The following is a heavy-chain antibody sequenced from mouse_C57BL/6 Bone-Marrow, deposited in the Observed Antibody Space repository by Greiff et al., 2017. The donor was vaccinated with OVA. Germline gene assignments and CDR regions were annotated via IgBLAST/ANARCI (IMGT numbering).Heavy chain of an antibody. D-gene: IGHD3-2*02. V-gene: IGHV5-2*01. J-gene: IGHJ4*01. CDR1: EYEFPSHD. CDR2: INSDGGST. Sequence: EVQLQESGGGLVQPGESLKLSCESNEYEFPSHDMSWVRKTPEKRLELVAAINSDGGSTYYPDTMERRFIISRDNTKKPLYLHMNSLRSEDTALYYCARQTAQATMDYWGQGTSVTVSS. CDR3: ARQTAQATMDY.